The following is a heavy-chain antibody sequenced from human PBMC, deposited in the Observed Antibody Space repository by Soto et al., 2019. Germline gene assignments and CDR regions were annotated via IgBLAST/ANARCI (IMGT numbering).Heavy chain of an antibody. CDR3: AAGPNVEMATPDPNYYYYGMDV. Sequence: GASVKVSCKASGFTFTSSAVQWVRQARGQRLEWIGWIVVGSGNTNYAQKFQERVTITRDMSTSTAYMELSSLRSEDTAVYYCAAGPNVEMATPDPNYYYYGMDVWGQGTTVTVSS. J-gene: IGHJ6*02. D-gene: IGHD5-12*01. CDR1: GFTFTSSA. CDR2: IVVGSGNT. V-gene: IGHV1-58*01.